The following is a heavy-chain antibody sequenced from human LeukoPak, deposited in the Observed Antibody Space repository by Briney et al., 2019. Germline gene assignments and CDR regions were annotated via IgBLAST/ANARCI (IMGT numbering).Heavy chain of an antibody. CDR2: FDPEDGET. D-gene: IGHD2-2*01. Sequence: ASVKVSCKVSGYTLTELSMHWVRQAPGKGLEWMGGFDPEDGETIYAQKFQGRVTMTEDTSTDTAYMELSSLRSEDTAVYYCARSVLGYCSSTSCSGYYYMDVWGKGTTVTVSS. J-gene: IGHJ6*03. CDR1: GYTLTELS. CDR3: ARSVLGYCSSTSCSGYYYMDV. V-gene: IGHV1-24*01.